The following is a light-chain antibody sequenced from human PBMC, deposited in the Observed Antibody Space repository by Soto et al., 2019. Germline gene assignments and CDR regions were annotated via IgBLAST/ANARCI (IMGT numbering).Light chain of an antibody. J-gene: IGLJ2*01. CDR3: QIWGTDSVV. V-gene: IGLV4-69*02. Sequence: QSVLTQSPSASASLGASVKLTCTLSSGHSDYAITWHQQQAEKGPRYLMKVKSDGSHSKGDGIPSRFSGSSSGAERYLIISSLQSEDEADYYCQIWGTDSVVFGGGTKLTVL. CDR2: VKSDGSH. CDR1: SGHSDYA.